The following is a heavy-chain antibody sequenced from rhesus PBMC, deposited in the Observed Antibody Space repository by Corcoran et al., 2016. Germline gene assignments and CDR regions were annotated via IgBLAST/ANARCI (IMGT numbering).Heavy chain of an antibody. J-gene: IGHJ4*01. CDR1: GFSLTTSGMG. D-gene: IGHD1-26*01. CDR3: ARYNWNYGYFDY. Sequence: QVTLKESGPALVKPTQTLTLTCTFSGFSLTTSGMGVGWIRQPTGKALEWLALIYWDDDKGYSTSLKSRLTISKDTSKNQVVLTMTNMDPVDTATYYCARYNWNYGYFDYWGQGVLVTVSS. CDR2: IYWDDDK. V-gene: IGHV2-174*01.